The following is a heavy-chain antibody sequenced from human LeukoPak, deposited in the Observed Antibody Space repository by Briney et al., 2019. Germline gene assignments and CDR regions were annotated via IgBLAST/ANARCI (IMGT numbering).Heavy chain of an antibody. J-gene: IGHJ4*02. Sequence: SETLSLTCTVSGGSINGYYWSWIRQPPGKGLEWIGYVYYSASTNYSPSLKSRVTISVDTSKKPFSLRLSSVTAAETAVYYCARGIMTIVPTFDYWGQGTLVTVS. CDR1: GGSINGYY. D-gene: IGHD4/OR15-4a*01. CDR2: VYYSAST. CDR3: ARGIMTIVPTFDY. V-gene: IGHV4-59*01.